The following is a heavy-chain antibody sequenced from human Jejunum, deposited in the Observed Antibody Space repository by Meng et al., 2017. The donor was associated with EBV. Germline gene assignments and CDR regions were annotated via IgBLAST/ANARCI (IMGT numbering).Heavy chain of an antibody. Sequence: QLQLKEAGPGLGKPSETLSLTCTVSGGSISSSSYYWGWIRQPPGKGLEWIGTYYNSGSTYYNPSLKSRVTIPVDTSKNQFSLKLISVTAADTAAYYCARQGPSGRTFDYWGQGTLVTVSS. CDR1: GGSISSSSYY. J-gene: IGHJ4*02. CDR3: ARQGPSGRTFDY. D-gene: IGHD1-26*01. CDR2: YYNSGST. V-gene: IGHV4-39*01.